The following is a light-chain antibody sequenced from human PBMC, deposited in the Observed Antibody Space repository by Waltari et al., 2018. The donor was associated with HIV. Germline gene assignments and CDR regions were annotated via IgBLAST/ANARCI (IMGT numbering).Light chain of an antibody. CDR3: HSYDSSLSGWV. V-gene: IGLV1-40*01. J-gene: IGLJ3*02. CDR2: ANS. Sequence: QSVLTQPPSVSGAPGQRVTISCSGSSSNIGSGYDVHWYQQLPGTAPKLLIYANSNRPSGVPDRFSGSRSGTSASLAITGLQAEYEADYYCHSYDSSLSGWVFGGGTKLTVL. CDR1: SSNIGSGYD.